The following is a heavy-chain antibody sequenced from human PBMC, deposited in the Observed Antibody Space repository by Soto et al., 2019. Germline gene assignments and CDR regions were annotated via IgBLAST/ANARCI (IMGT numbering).Heavy chain of an antibody. D-gene: IGHD3-10*01. CDR1: GYTFSSYD. Sequence: QVQLVQSGAEVKKPGASVKVSCKAPGYTFSSYDLNWVRQATGQGLEWMGWMNPNNGNTGYAQKFQGSVTMTRNTSISTAYMALSSLRSEDTAVYYCARRSLWFGEHSGMAVWGHGTTVTVSS. CDR2: MNPNNGNT. V-gene: IGHV1-8*01. CDR3: ARRSLWFGEHSGMAV. J-gene: IGHJ6*02.